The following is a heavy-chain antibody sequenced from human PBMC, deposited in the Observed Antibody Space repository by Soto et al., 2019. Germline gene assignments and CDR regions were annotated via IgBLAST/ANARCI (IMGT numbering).Heavy chain of an antibody. V-gene: IGHV3-23*01. J-gene: IGHJ4*02. CDR1: VFTFSDFA. CDR3: AKMEGMDPWAYSFDY. D-gene: IGHD2-2*03. Sequence: EVQVLESGGGLVQPCGSLRLSFAATVFTFSDFARSWVRQAPGKGLEWVSRIYGGGNGPHYADSVKGRVTSSRDNSKNTLYLQMNSLRAEDMAVYYCAKMEGMDPWAYSFDYWGQGTLVTVSS. CDR2: IYGGGNGP.